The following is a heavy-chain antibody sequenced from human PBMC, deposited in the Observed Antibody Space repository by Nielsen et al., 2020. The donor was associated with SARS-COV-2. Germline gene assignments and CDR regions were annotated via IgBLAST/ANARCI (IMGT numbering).Heavy chain of an antibody. CDR2: INPNSGGT. CDR3: ARDGPVAGIIVVGSYLDY. V-gene: IGHV1-2*02. D-gene: IGHD6-19*01. Sequence: ASVKVSCKASGYTFTGYYMHWVRQAPGQGLEWMGWINPNSGGTNYAQKFQGRVTMTRDTSISTAYMELSRLRSDDTAVYFFARDGPVAGIIVVGSYLDYWGQGTLVTVSS. CDR1: GYTFTGYY. J-gene: IGHJ4*02.